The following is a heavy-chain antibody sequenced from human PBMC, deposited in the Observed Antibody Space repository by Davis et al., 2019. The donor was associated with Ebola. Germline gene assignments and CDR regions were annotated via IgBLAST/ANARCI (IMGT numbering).Heavy chain of an antibody. V-gene: IGHV4-34*01. D-gene: IGHD5-24*01. CDR2: INHSGST. J-gene: IGHJ4*02. CDR1: GGSFSGYY. Sequence: GSLRLSCAVYGGSFSGYYWSWIRQPPGKGLEWIGEINHSGSTNYNPSLKSRVTISVDTSKNQFSLKLSSVTAADTAVYYCARTGQMATSFADYWGQGTLVTVSS. CDR3: ARTGQMATSFADY.